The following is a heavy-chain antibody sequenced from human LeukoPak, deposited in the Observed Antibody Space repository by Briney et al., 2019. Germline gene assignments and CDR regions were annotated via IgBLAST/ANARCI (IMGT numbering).Heavy chain of an antibody. V-gene: IGHV3-9*01. CDR3: AKDTEMAALYYFDY. CDR2: ISWNSGSI. D-gene: IGHD5-24*01. J-gene: IGHJ4*02. CDR1: GCTFDDYA. Sequence: AGGSLRLSCAASGCTFDDYAMHWVRQAPGKGLEWVAGISWNSGSIGYADSVKGRFTISRDNAKNSLYLQMNSLRAEDTALYYCAKDTEMAALYYFDYWGQGTLVTVSS.